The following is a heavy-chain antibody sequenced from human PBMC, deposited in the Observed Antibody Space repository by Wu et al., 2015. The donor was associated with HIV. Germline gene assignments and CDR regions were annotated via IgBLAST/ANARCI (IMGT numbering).Heavy chain of an antibody. J-gene: IGHJ5*02. CDR1: GYTFTSYD. V-gene: IGHV1-8*01. Sequence: QVQLVQSGAEVKKPGASVKVSCKASGYTFTSYDINWVRQATGQGLEWMGWMNPNSGNTGYAQKFQGRVTMTRNTSISTAYMELSSLRSEDTAVYYCARLGYYYGSGVIISTATNWFDPGAREPWSPSPQ. CDR3: ARLGYYYGSGVIISTATNWFDP. D-gene: IGHD3-10*01. CDR2: MNPNSGNT.